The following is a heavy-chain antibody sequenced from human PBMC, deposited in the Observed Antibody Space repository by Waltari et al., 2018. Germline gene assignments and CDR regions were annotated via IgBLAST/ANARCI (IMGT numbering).Heavy chain of an antibody. CDR2: ISFDGAKI. J-gene: IGHJ4*02. V-gene: IGHV3-30-3*01. Sequence: QVQFVESGGGVVQPGRSLRLSCAASGVSFTTFAMPWVRQAPGKGLEWVALISFDGAKIYYTDSVRGRFTISRDNSKNTLYLQMESLKPEDTGVYYCARGGNVVVILAATLDYWGQGALVTVSS. CDR3: ARGGNVVVILAATLDY. D-gene: IGHD2-15*01. CDR1: GVSFTTFA.